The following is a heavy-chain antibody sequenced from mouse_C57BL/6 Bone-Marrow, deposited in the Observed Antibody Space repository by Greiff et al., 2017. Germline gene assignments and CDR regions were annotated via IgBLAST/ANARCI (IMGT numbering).Heavy chain of an antibody. J-gene: IGHJ3*01. V-gene: IGHV5-17*01. Sequence: EVKLMESGGGLVKPGGSLKLSCAASGFTFSDYGMHWVRQAPEKGLEWVAYISSGSSTIYYADTVKGRFTISRDNAKNTLFLHMTSLRSEDTAMYYCARCSPAWFAYWGQGTLVTVAA. CDR1: GFTFSDYG. CDR3: ARCSPAWFAY. D-gene: IGHD1-1*01. CDR2: ISSGSSTI.